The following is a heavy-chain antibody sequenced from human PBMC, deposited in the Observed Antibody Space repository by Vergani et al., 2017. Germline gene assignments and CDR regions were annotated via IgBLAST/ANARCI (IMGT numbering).Heavy chain of an antibody. Sequence: QVHLVESGGGVVQPGRSLRLSCVVSGFTSRYYGMHCVRQAPGKGLEWGAVISYDGTQKYYADSVKGRFTISRDNSKSTLYLQMNSLRTEDTAVYYCATKSCGTPGCQIGYFREWGQGTLVTVSS. J-gene: IGHJ1*01. V-gene: IGHV3-30*03. CDR3: ATKSCGTPGCQIGYFRE. D-gene: IGHD1-1*01. CDR1: GFTSRYYG. CDR2: ISYDGTQK.